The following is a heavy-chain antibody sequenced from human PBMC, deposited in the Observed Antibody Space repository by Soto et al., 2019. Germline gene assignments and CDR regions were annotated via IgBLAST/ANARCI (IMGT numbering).Heavy chain of an antibody. V-gene: IGHV1-2*02. CDR1: GPTFIAYY. J-gene: IGHJ4*02. CDR3: ARVSVDVPE. CDR2: IDPKSGGT. D-gene: IGHD5-12*01. Sequence: QLVQSGAEVKKPGASVRVSCKTSGPTFIAYYIHWVRQAPGRGLEWMGWIDPKSGGTTYEQKFLGRVTMTRDTSINTAYMDLYRLTSDDTAVYYCARVSVDVPEWGQGTLITVSS.